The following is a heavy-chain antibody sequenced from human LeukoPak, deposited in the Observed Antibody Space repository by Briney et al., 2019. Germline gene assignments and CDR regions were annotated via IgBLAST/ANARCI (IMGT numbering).Heavy chain of an antibody. CDR1: GFTFSSYW. Sequence: GGSLRLSCAASGFTFSSYWMSWVRQAPGKGLEWVSGISWNSGSIGYADSVKGRFTISRDNAKNSLYLQMNSLRAEDTALYYCAKVGDCSGGSCPNNFDYWGQGTLVTVSS. CDR2: ISWNSGSI. D-gene: IGHD2-15*01. V-gene: IGHV3-9*01. CDR3: AKVGDCSGGSCPNNFDY. J-gene: IGHJ4*02.